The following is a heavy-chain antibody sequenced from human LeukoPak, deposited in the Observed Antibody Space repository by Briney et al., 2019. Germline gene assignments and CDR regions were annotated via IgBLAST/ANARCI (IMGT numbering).Heavy chain of an antibody. CDR2: INHSGST. Sequence: SETLSLTCAVYGGSFSGYYWSWIRQPPGKGLEWIGEINHSGSTNYNPSLKSRVTISVDTSKNQFSLKLSSVTAADTAVYHCARGNSRAYYYYYMDVWGKGTTVTVSS. V-gene: IGHV4-34*01. J-gene: IGHJ6*03. CDR1: GGSFSGYY. CDR3: ARGNSRAYYYYYMDV. D-gene: IGHD5-18*01.